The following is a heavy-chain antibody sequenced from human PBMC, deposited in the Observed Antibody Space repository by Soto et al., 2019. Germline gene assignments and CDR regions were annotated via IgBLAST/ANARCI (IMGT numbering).Heavy chain of an antibody. Sequence: QVQLQQWGAGLLKPSETLSLTCAVYGGSFSGYYWSWIRQPPGKGLEWIGEINHSGSTNYNPSLKRPVTKSVDPSKNRFCLKVRYVTRADTALYYWGSEDSKSRRRYYFDYWGRGTLVTVSS. D-gene: IGHD4-4*01. V-gene: IGHV4-34*01. CDR3: GSEDSKSRRRYYFDY. CDR1: GGSFSGYY. CDR2: INHSGST. J-gene: IGHJ4*02.